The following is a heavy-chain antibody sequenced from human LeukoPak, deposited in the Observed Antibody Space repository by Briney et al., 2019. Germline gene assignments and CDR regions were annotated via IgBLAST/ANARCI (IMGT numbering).Heavy chain of an antibody. J-gene: IGHJ4*02. D-gene: IGHD6-13*01. CDR1: GGSFSGYY. V-gene: IGHV4-34*01. CDR3: ARAGSPAADKGTFDY. CDR2: INHSGST. Sequence: SETLSLTCAVYGGSFSGYYWSWIRQPPGKGLEWIGEINHSGSTNYNPSLKSRVTISVDTFKKQFSLKMNSVTAADTTVYHCARAGSPAADKGTFDYWGQGTLVTVSS.